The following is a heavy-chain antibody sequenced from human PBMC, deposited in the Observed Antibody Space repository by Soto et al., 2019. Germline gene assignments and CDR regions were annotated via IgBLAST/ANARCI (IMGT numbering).Heavy chain of an antibody. CDR1: GFSFSSFG. V-gene: IGHV3-33*01. D-gene: IGHD3-10*01. J-gene: IGHJ4*02. CDR3: ARDWLGRYFDY. Sequence: QVQLVESGGGAVQPGTSLRLSCAASGFSFSSFGMHWVRQAPGKGLEWVAVISYDVSNKDYVDSVKGRFTISRDNSKNMLYLQMNSLSAEDTAVYDCARDWLGRYFDYCGQGSLVTVSS. CDR2: ISYDVSNK.